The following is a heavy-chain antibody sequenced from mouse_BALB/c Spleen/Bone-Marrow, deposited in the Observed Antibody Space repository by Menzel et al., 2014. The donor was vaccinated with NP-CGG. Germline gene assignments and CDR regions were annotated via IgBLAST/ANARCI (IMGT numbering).Heavy chain of an antibody. CDR1: NYTFTTYY. Sequence: QVQLQQSGPELVKPGASVRISCKASNYTFTTYYIYWVKQRPGQGLEWIGWIYPGNVNTKYNEKFKAKATLTADKSSSTAYMQLSSLTSEDSAVYFRARSRYGSYYGYWGQGTPLTVSS. V-gene: IGHV1S56*01. CDR2: IYPGNVNT. CDR3: ARSRYGSYYGY. J-gene: IGHJ2*01. D-gene: IGHD1-1*01.